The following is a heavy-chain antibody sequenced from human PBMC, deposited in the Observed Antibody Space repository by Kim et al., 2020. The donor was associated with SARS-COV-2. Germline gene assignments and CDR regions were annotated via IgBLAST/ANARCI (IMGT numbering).Heavy chain of an antibody. CDR1: GGSISSSNW. V-gene: IGHV4-4*02. CDR3: ARAPWGGWQLYLDY. CDR2: IYHSGSS. D-gene: IGHD2-15*01. J-gene: IGHJ4*02. Sequence: TETLSLTCAVSGGSISSSNWLSCGRQPPAKGLVWIGEIYHSGSSNYNTSFQNRVIITADNSNNQSSLMLSSVTTADTAAIYYARAPWGGWQLYLDYWGQG.